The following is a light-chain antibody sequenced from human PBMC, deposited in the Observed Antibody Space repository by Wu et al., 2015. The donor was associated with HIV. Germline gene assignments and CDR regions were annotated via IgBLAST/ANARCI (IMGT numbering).Light chain of an antibody. V-gene: IGKV3-15*01. CDR2: AAS. CDR3: QQYNDWPPWT. CDR1: QSVGSN. J-gene: IGKJ1*01. Sequence: EIVMTQSPATLSVSPGETATLSCRASQSVGSNLAWYQQKPGQAPRLFIYAASTRATGIPARFSGSGSGTEFSLTISSMQSEDFAFYYCQQYNDWPPWTFGQGPRWKSN.